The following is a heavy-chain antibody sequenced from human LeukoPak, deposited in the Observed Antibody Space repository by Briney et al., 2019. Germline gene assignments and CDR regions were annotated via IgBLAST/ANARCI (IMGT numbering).Heavy chain of an antibody. Sequence: SETLSLTCTVSGGSISSSSYYWGWIRQPPGKGLEWIGSIYYSGSIYYNPSLKSRVTISVDTSKNQFSLKLSSVTAADTAVYYCARRRGYSGYDQYYFDYWGQGTLVTVSS. CDR1: GGSISSSSYY. CDR2: IYYSGSI. J-gene: IGHJ4*02. CDR3: ARRRGYSGYDQYYFDY. V-gene: IGHV4-39*01. D-gene: IGHD5-12*01.